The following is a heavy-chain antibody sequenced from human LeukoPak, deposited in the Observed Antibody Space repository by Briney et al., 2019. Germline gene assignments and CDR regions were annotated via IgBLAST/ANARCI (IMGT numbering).Heavy chain of an antibody. J-gene: IGHJ6*02. CDR2: ISWNSGSI. D-gene: IGHD6-25*01. V-gene: IGHV3-9*01. CDR1: GFTFDDYA. Sequence: GGSLRLSCAASGFTFDDYAMHWVRQAPGKGLEWVSGISWNSGSIGYADSVKGRFTISRDNAKNSLYLQMNSLRAEDTAVYYCARYQGGGWDVWGQGTTVTVSS. CDR3: ARYQGGGWDV.